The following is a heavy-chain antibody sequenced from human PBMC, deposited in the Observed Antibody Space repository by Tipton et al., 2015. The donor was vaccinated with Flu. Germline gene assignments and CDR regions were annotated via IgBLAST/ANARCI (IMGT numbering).Heavy chain of an antibody. V-gene: IGHV3-30-3*01. CDR1: GFTFSAYA. CDR3: ARGGQSGHY. D-gene: IGHD3-10*01. CDR2: ISYDASNR. Sequence: SLRLSCAASGFTFSAYAMHWLRQAPGKGLEWVALISYDASNRFYADSVKGRFSISRDNSKDTLYLQLDGLRPEDTAVYYCARGGQSGHYRGQGTLVTVSS. J-gene: IGHJ4*02.